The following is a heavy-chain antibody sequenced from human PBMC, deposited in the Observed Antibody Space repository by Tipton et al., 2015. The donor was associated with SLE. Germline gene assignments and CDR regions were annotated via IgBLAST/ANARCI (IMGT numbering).Heavy chain of an antibody. Sequence: TLSLTCTVSGGSIRSDYWTWIRQPPGKGLEWNGHIYYSGTTNSNPSLKSRVTMSVDTSKNHFPLKLNSVTAADTAVYYCATNGHGETYEFFTEYLRHWGQGTLVTVSS. V-gene: IGHV4-59*08. CDR2: IYYSGTT. CDR3: ATNGHGETYEFFTEYLRH. J-gene: IGHJ1*01. CDR1: GGSIRSDY. D-gene: IGHD5-12*01.